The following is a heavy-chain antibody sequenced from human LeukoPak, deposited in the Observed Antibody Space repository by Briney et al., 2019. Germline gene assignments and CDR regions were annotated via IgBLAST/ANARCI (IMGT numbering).Heavy chain of an antibody. J-gene: IGHJ4*02. CDR2: IYSGGST. D-gene: IGHD6-19*01. CDR3: ARDNFRGGIAVAGISDY. V-gene: IGHV3-53*01. CDR1: GFTVSSNY. Sequence: GGSLRLSCAASGFTVSSNYMSWVRQAPGKGLEWVSVIYSGGSTYYADSVKGRFTISRDNSKNTLYLQMNSLRAEDTAVYYCARDNFRGGIAVAGISDYWGQGTLVTVSS.